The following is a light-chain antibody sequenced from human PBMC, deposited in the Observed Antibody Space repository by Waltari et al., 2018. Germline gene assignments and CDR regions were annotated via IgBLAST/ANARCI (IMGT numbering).Light chain of an antibody. CDR2: DAS. J-gene: IGKJ1*01. CDR1: QSVSSS. Sequence: ELVLTQSPATLSLSPGERATLSCRDSQSVSSSLAWYQHKPGQAPRLLIYDASISVTGIPARFSGSGSGTDFTLTISSLEPEDFAVYYCQQRSKWPWAFGQGTKVEIK. V-gene: IGKV3-11*01. CDR3: QQRSKWPWA.